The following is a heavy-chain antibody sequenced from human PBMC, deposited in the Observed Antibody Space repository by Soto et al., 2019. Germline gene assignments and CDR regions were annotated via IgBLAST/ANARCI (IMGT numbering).Heavy chain of an antibody. CDR1: GFSVSRYA. V-gene: IGHV3-23*01. Sequence: GGSLRLSCAASGFSVSRYAMMWVRQPPGKGQEWVAGMTGSGGDIRYADPVKGRFTISKDNSKNTLYLQMNSLRAEDTAIYYCAKDAVYGDGLWLAGNWGQGTLVTVSS. CDR2: MTGSGGDI. D-gene: IGHD2-21*02. J-gene: IGHJ4*02. CDR3: AKDAVYGDGLWLAGN.